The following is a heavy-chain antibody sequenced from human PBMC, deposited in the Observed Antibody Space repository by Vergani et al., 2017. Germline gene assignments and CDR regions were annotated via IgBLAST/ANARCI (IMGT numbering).Heavy chain of an antibody. CDR1: GFTFSSYG. J-gene: IGHJ6*02. Sequence: QVQLVESGGGVVQPGRSLRLSCAASGFTFSSYGMHWVRQAPGEGLEWVAVIWYDGSNKYYADSVKGRFTISRDNSKNTLYLQMNSLRAEDTAVYYCARDPQRPYYYYGMDVGGQGTTVTVSS. V-gene: IGHV3-33*01. CDR2: IWYDGSNK. D-gene: IGHD6-6*01. CDR3: ARDPQRPYYYYGMDV.